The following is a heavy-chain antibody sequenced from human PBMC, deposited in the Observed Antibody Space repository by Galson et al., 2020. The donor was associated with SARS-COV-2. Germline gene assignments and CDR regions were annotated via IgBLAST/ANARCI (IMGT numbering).Heavy chain of an antibody. D-gene: IGHD5-12*01. CDR3: ARVGSGSNRKWFDP. V-gene: IGHV4-61*01. J-gene: IGHJ5*02. CDR1: GDSVTSVNYY. CDR2: TYYSGST. Sequence: SETLSLTCTVSGDSVTSVNYYWSWIRQPPGKGLEWIGYTYYSGSTNYNPSLKSRVTISLDTSKNQFSLKLSSVTAADTAVYYCARVGSGSNRKWFDPWGQGTLVTVSS.